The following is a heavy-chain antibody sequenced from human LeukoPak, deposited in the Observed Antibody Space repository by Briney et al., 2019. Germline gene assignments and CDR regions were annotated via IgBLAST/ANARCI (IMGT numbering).Heavy chain of an antibody. D-gene: IGHD3-10*01. Sequence: GESLKISCKGSGYSFTSYWIGWVRQMPGEGLEWMGIIYPGDSDTRYSPSFQGQVTISADKSISTAYLQWSSLKASDTAMYYCARRSGAGYYGSGSYSNWFDPWGQGTLVTVSS. V-gene: IGHV5-51*01. J-gene: IGHJ5*02. CDR3: ARRSGAGYYGSGSYSNWFDP. CDR1: GYSFTSYW. CDR2: IYPGDSDT.